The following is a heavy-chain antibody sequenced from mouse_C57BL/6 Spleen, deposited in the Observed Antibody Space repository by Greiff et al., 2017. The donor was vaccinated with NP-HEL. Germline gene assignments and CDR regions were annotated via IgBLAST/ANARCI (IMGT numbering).Heavy chain of an antibody. CDR1: GFTFSDYG. CDR2: ISSGSSTI. D-gene: IGHD2-3*01. Sequence: VQLKESGGGLVKPGGSLKLSCAASGFTFSDYGMHWVRQAPEKGLEWVAYISSGSSTIYYADTVKGRFTISRDNAKNTLFLQMTSLRSEDTAMYYCARSIYDGYFYYYAMDYWGQGTSVTVSS. CDR3: ARSIYDGYFYYYAMDY. J-gene: IGHJ4*01. V-gene: IGHV5-17*01.